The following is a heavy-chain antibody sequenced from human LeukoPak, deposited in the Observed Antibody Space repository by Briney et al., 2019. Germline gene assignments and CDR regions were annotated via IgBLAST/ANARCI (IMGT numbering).Heavy chain of an antibody. CDR3: ASSAKETYCSSTSCPFDY. D-gene: IGHD2-2*01. Sequence: GASVKVSCKASGYTFTSYYMHWVRQAPGQGLEWMGIINSSGGSTSYAQKFQGRVTMTRDTSTSTVYMELSSLRSEDTAVYYCASSAKETYCSSTSCPFDYWGQGTLVTVSS. CDR1: GYTFTSYY. CDR2: INSSGGST. V-gene: IGHV1-46*01. J-gene: IGHJ4*02.